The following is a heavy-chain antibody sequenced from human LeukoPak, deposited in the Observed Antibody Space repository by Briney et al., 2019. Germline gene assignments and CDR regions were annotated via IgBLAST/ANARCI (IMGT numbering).Heavy chain of an antibody. J-gene: IGHJ4*02. CDR1: GASITSSSFY. V-gene: IGHV4-39*01. CDR3: ARHRYCNSSSCYAFDY. D-gene: IGHD2-2*01. CDR2: IYYTGSA. Sequence: SETLSLTCSVSGASITSSSFYWGWIRQPPGKGLEWIGSIYYTGSADYNPSLKSRVTVSVDTSKNQFSLKLTSVTAADAAVYYCARHRYCNSSSCYAFDYWGQGTLVTVSS.